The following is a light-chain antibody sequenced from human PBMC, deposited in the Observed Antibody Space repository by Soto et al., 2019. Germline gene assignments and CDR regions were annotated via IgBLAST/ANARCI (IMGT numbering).Light chain of an antibody. V-gene: IGKV2-28*01. CDR2: LGF. CDR1: RTPLIVKETTY. Sequence: DIVMTQSPLSCPAPPEGRAPSSAGLGRTPLIVKETTYLVWYLQKPGQSPQLLIYLGFNRASGVPDRFSGSGSGTDFTLKISRVEAEDVGVYYCMQGLQTFYTFGQGTKLEIK. J-gene: IGKJ2*01. CDR3: MQGLQTFYT.